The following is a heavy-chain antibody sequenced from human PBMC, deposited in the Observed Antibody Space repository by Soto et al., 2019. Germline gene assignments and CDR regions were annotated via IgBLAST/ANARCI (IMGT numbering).Heavy chain of an antibody. CDR1: GGSISSYY. CDR3: ARVYYDSSGYYIDAFDI. D-gene: IGHD3-22*01. J-gene: IGHJ3*02. CDR2: IYTSGST. Sequence: SSETLSLTCTVSGGSISSYYWSWIRQPAGKGLEWIGRIYTSGSTNYNPSLKSRVTMSVDTSKNQFSLKLSSVTAADTAVYYCARVYYDSSGYYIDAFDIWGQGTMVTVSS. V-gene: IGHV4-4*07.